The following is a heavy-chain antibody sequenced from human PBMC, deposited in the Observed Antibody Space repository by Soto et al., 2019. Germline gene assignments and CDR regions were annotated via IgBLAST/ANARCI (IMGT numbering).Heavy chain of an antibody. CDR1: GGSISSGGYS. D-gene: IGHD2-15*01. CDR2: IYHSGST. J-gene: IGHJ5*02. Sequence: SETLSLTCAVSGGSISSGGYSWSWIRQPPGKGLEWIGYIYHSGSTYYNPSLKSRVTISVDRSKNQFSLKLSSVTAADTAVYFCAIGRRKTSGSNNWFDPWGRGTLVTVSS. CDR3: AIGRRKTSGSNNWFDP. V-gene: IGHV4-30-2*01.